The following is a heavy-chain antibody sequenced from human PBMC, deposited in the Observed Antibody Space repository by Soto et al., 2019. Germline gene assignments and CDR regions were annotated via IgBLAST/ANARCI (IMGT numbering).Heavy chain of an antibody. CDR1: GDYIGSSAYF. J-gene: IGHJ4*02. D-gene: IGHD3-16*01. V-gene: IGHV4-39*01. CDR3: ARHMGPTGVMD. CDR2: IHHGGNT. Sequence: QRQLQESGPGLVRPSETLSLTCTVSGDYIGSSAYFWGWTRQSPGKGLEWIASIHHGGNTNYNPSLKSRVTITLDTSTNQFSLNVSSVTAADTAIYYCARHMGPTGVMDWGQGILVTVSS.